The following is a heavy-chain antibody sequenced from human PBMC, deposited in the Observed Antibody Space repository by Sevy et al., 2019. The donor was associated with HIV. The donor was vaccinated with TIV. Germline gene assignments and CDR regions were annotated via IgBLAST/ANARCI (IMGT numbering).Heavy chain of an antibody. V-gene: IGHV3-7*04. Sequence: GGSLRLSCAASGFSFSNYWMHWVRQAPGKGLEWVANIKQDESEKYYVASVKGRFTISREKAKNSLYLQMNSLRPEDTAVYYCARGNSGSFDYWGQGTLVTVSS. D-gene: IGHD3-22*01. CDR3: ARGNSGSFDY. CDR2: IKQDESEK. CDR1: GFSFSNYW. J-gene: IGHJ4*02.